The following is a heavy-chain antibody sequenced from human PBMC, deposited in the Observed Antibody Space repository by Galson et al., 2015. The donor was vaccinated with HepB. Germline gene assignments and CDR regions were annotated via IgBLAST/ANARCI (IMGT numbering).Heavy chain of an antibody. CDR3: ARDQVGELLDYYYGMDV. Sequence: SVKVSCKASGGTFSSYAISWVRQAPGQGLEWMGGIIPIFGTANYAQKFQGRVTITADESTSTAYMELSSLRSEDTAVYYCARDQVGELLDYYYGMDVWGQGTTVTVSS. CDR1: GGTFSSYA. CDR2: IIPIFGTA. D-gene: IGHD3-10*01. V-gene: IGHV1-69*13. J-gene: IGHJ6*02.